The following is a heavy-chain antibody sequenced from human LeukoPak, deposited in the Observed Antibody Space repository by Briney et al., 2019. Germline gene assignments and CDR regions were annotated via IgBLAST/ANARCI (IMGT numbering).Heavy chain of an antibody. Sequence: GGSLRLSCKGSGYTFSSYWIGWVRQMPGKGLEWMGVIYPGDSDTRYSPSLQGQVTISVDTSIGTAYLQWSSLKASDTAIYYCARQNDFRLDYWGQGTLVTVSS. CDR1: GYTFSSYW. D-gene: IGHD3-3*01. J-gene: IGHJ4*02. CDR3: ARQNDFRLDY. CDR2: IYPGDSDT. V-gene: IGHV5-51*01.